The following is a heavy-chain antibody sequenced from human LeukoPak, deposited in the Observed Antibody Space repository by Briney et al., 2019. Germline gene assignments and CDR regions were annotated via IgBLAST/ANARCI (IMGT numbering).Heavy chain of an antibody. CDR2: ISSNGGST. Sequence: PGGSLRLSCAASGFTFSSYAMHWVRQAPGKGLEYVSAISSNGGSTYYANSVKGRFTISRDNSKNTLYLQMGSLRAEDMAVYHCARVIWGYMDVWGKGTTVTVSS. D-gene: IGHD3-16*01. J-gene: IGHJ6*03. CDR1: GFTFSSYA. CDR3: ARVIWGYMDV. V-gene: IGHV3-64*01.